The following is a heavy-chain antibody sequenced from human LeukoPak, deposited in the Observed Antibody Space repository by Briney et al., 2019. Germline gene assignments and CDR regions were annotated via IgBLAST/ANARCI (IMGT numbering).Heavy chain of an antibody. CDR2: IYYSGST. CDR1: GGSISSGGYS. V-gene: IGHV4-30-2*03. J-gene: IGHJ4*02. D-gene: IGHD3-22*01. Sequence: SETLSLTCAVSGGSISSGGYSWSWIRQPPGKGLEWIGSIYYSGSTYYNPSLKSRVTISVDTSKNQFSLKLSSVTAADTAVYYCARAAVDYYDSSGYYYAPYYFDYWGQGTLVTVSS. CDR3: ARAAVDYYDSSGYYYAPYYFDY.